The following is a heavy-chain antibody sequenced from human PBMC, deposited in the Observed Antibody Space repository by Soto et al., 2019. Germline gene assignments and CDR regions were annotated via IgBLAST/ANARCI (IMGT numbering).Heavy chain of an antibody. D-gene: IGHD3-3*01. V-gene: IGHV1-8*03. CDR2: MNPNSGNT. Sequence: ASVKVSCKASGYTFTSYGINWVRQATGQGLEWMGWMNPNSGNTGYAQKFQGRVTITADKSTSTAHMELSSLGSEDTAMYYCATCIWTSYYYYNMDVWGQGTTVTVSS. CDR3: ATCIWTSYYYYNMDV. CDR1: GYTFTSYG. J-gene: IGHJ6*02.